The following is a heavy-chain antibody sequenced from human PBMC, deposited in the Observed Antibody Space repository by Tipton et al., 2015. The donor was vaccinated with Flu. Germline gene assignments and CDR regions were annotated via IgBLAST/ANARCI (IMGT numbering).Heavy chain of an antibody. CDR1: GGSISSGSYY. CDR3: ARGQIFGWFDP. V-gene: IGHV4-61*02. D-gene: IGHD2/OR15-2a*01. CDR2: IYTSGST. Sequence: TLSLTCTVSGGSISSGSYYWSWIRQPAGKGLEWIGRIYTSGSTNYNPSLKSRVPISVDTSKNQFSLKLSSVTAADTAVYYCARGQIFGWFDPWGQGTPVTFSS. J-gene: IGHJ5*02.